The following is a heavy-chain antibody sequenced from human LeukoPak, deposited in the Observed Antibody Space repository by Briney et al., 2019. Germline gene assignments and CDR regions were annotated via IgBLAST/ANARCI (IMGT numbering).Heavy chain of an antibody. CDR3: ARVYGSANYHNYWYFDL. CDR2: FGTAGDT. J-gene: IGHJ2*01. Sequence: GGSLRLSCAASGFIFGAYDIHWVRQAAGKGLEWVSGFGTAGDTFYSDSVRGRFTISRENDKDSLFLQMNNLRAGDTAMYYCARVYGSANYHNYWYFDLWGRGTLVTVSS. D-gene: IGHD3-10*01. V-gene: IGHV3-13*01. CDR1: GFIFGAYD.